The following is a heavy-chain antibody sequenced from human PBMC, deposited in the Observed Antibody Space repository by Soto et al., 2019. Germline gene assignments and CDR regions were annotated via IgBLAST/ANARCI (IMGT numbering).Heavy chain of an antibody. CDR2: IYSSGTT. D-gene: IGHD3-3*01. CDR1: GGALSGYY. J-gene: IGHJ5*02. V-gene: IGHV4-4*07. CDR3: ARGQRFSDWFDP. Sequence: PSETLSLTCTVSGGALSGYYWTWIRQPAGKGLEWIGRIYSSGTTKYNPSLQSRVNMSLDTSKNQFSLRLTSVNAADTAVYYCARGQRFSDWFDPWGQGTLVTVSS.